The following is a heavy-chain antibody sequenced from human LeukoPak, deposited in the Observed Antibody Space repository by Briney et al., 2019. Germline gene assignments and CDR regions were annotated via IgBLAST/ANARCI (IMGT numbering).Heavy chain of an antibody. V-gene: IGHV3-23*01. D-gene: IGHD6-19*01. CDR1: GFTFSSYA. CDR2: ISGSGGST. CDR3: ARAVAGTHWLDP. Sequence: PGGSLRLSCAASGFTFSSYAMSWVRQAPGKGLEWVSAISGSGGSTYYADSVKGRFTISRDNAKNSLYLQVNSLRAEDTAVYYCARAVAGTHWLDPWGQGTLVTVSS. J-gene: IGHJ5*02.